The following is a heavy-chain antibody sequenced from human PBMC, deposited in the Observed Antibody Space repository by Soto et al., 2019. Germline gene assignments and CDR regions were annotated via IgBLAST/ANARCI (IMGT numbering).Heavy chain of an antibody. CDR2: IYYSGST. D-gene: IGHD6-13*01. CDR1: GGSISSYY. Sequence: SETLSLTCTVSGGSISSYYWSWIRQPPGKGLEWIGYIYYSGSTNYNPSLKSRVTISVDTSKNQFSLKLSSVTAADTAVYYCARDSSYYYYYGMDVWGQGTTVTVSS. CDR3: ARDSSYYYYYGMDV. V-gene: IGHV4-59*01. J-gene: IGHJ6*02.